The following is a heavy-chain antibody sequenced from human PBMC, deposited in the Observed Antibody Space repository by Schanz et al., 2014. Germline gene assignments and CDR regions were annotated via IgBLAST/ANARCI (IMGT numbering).Heavy chain of an antibody. V-gene: IGHV3-23*04. D-gene: IGHD6-6*01. Sequence: EVQLVESGGGLVQRGGSLRLSCAASGFSFGSYAMSWVRQAPGKGLEWVSLISGRGGSTYYADSVKGRFTISRDNSKNTLYLQMNSLRAEDTAVYYCARGYSSSMDVWGQGTTVTVSS. CDR3: ARGYSSSMDV. CDR2: ISGRGGST. CDR1: GFSFGSYA. J-gene: IGHJ6*02.